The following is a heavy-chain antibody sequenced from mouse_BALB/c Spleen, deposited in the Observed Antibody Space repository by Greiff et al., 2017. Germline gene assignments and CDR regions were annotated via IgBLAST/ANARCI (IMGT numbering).Heavy chain of an antibody. D-gene: IGHD2-1*01. CDR2: IRLKSDNYAT. Sequence: EVKLMESGGGLVQPGGSMKLSCVASGFTFSSYWMSWVRQSPEKGLEWVAEIRLKSDNYATHYAESVKGKFTISRDDSKSRLYLQMNSLRAEDTGIYYCTAGNYFFAYWGQGTLVTVSA. V-gene: IGHV6-3*01. J-gene: IGHJ3*01. CDR1: GFTFSSYW. CDR3: TAGNYFFAY.